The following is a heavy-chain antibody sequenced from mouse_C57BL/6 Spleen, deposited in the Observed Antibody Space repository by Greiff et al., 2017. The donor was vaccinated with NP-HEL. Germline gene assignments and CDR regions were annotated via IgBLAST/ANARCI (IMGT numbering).Heavy chain of an antibody. Sequence: VQLQQPGAELVKPGASVKLSCKASGYTFTSYWMLWVKQRPGQGLEWIGMIHPNSGSTNYNEKFKSKATLTVDKSSSTAYMQLSSLTSEDSAVYYCASLLWLRRGFAYWGQGTLVTVSA. CDR3: ASLLWLRRGFAY. CDR2: IHPNSGST. V-gene: IGHV1-64*01. CDR1: GYTFTSYW. D-gene: IGHD2-9*01. J-gene: IGHJ3*01.